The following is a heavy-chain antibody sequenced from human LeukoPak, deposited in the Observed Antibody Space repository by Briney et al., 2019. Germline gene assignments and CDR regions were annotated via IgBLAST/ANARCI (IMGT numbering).Heavy chain of an antibody. CDR1: GGSSSSYY. CDR3: ARGLRYFDHSETFDY. J-gene: IGHJ4*02. Sequence: SETLSLTCTGSGGSSSSYYWSWLGQPPGKGLEWMGYIYSSGTTNDNPSLRSRVTISVDTSKNQFPLKLSSVAAADAAVYYCARGLRYFDHSETFDYWGQGTLVTVSS. V-gene: IGHV4-59*01. CDR2: IYSSGTT. D-gene: IGHD3-9*01.